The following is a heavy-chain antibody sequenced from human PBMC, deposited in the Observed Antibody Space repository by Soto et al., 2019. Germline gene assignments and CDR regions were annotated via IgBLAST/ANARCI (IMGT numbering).Heavy chain of an antibody. V-gene: IGHV1-18*01. J-gene: IGHJ4*02. CDR1: GYTFISYG. D-gene: IGHD6-19*01. CDR2: INAFNGNT. Sequence: QVQLVQSGAEVKKPGASVKVSCKASGYTFISYGISWVRQAPGQGLEWMGWINAFNGNTNYAQKLQGRVTMTRDTSPSTAYMQLRSLRSDDTAVYYWARDHVAGTYFDYWGQGTLVTVSS. CDR3: ARDHVAGTYFDY.